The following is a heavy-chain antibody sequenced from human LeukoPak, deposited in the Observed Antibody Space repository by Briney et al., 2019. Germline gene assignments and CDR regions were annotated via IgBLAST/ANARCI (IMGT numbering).Heavy chain of an antibody. Sequence: GGSLRLSCTVSGFSFSSYCMSRVRQAPGQGLEWASAISGRGGSTYYADSVKGRFTISRDNSKNTLYLQMNSLRAEDTAIYYCAKDYYDSGNYYRPYYFDYWGQGTLVTVSS. J-gene: IGHJ4*02. CDR1: GFSFSSYC. V-gene: IGHV3-23*01. D-gene: IGHD3-10*01. CDR2: ISGRGGST. CDR3: AKDYYDSGNYYRPYYFDY.